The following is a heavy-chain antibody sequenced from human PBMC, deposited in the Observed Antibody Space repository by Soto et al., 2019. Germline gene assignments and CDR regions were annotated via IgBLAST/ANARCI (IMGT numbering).Heavy chain of an antibody. D-gene: IGHD1-26*01. CDR2: ITTSGDYT. J-gene: IGHJ4*02. Sequence: EVQLLESGGGLVQPGGSLRISCAASGFTFASYAMSWVRQAPGKGLEWVSGITTSGDYTYYADSVKGRFTISRNNSKNKMYMQMNSLRAEDTDVYYCAKAPWGVGATLDYWGQGTLVTVSS. CDR1: GFTFASYA. CDR3: AKAPWGVGATLDY. V-gene: IGHV3-23*01.